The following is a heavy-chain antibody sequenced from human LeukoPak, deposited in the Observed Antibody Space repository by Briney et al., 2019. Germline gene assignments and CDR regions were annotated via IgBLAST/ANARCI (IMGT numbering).Heavy chain of an antibody. CDR1: GFTFSSYG. V-gene: IGHV3-30*18. CDR3: ANLLRWEPY. Sequence: GGSLRLSCAASGFTFSSYGMHWVRQAPGKGLEWVAVISYDGSNKYYADPVKGRFTISRDNSKNTLYLQMNSPRAEDTAVYYCANLLRWEPYWGQGTLVTVSS. D-gene: IGHD4-23*01. J-gene: IGHJ4*02. CDR2: ISYDGSNK.